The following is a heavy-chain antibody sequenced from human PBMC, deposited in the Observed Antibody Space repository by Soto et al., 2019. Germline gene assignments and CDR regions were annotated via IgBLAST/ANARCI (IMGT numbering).Heavy chain of an antibody. CDR3: ARGTYYYDSSGYYYPYFDY. D-gene: IGHD3-22*01. V-gene: IGHV4-34*01. CDR2: INHSGST. Sequence: SETLSLTCAVYGGCFSGYYWSWIRQPPGKGLEWIGEINHSGSTNYNPSLKSRVTISVDTSKNQFSLKLSSVTAADTAVYYCARGTYYYDSSGYYYPYFDYWGQGTLVTVSS. CDR1: GGCFSGYY. J-gene: IGHJ4*02.